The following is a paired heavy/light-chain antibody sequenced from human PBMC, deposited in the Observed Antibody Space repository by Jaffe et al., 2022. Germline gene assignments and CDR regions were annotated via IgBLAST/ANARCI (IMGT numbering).Heavy chain of an antibody. D-gene: IGHD1-26*01. J-gene: IGHJ4*02. Sequence: QVQLQESGPGLVKPSETLSLTCAVSGYSISSGYYWGWIRQPPGKGLEWIGSIYHSGSTYYNPSLKSRVTISVDTSKNQFSLKLSSVTAADTAVYYCARVNGGPLGWRYYFDYWGQGTLVTVSS. CDR2: IYHSGST. V-gene: IGHV4-38-2*01. CDR1: GYSISSGYY. CDR3: ARVNGGPLGWRYYFDY.
Light chain of an antibody. J-gene: IGLJ1*01. Sequence: SYVLTQPPSVSVAPGKTARITCGGNNIGSKSVHWYQQKPGQAPVLVIYYDSDRPSGIPERFSGSNSGNTATLTISRVEAGDEADYYCQVWDSSSDQGVFGTGTKVTVL. CDR2: YDS. V-gene: IGLV3-21*04. CDR3: QVWDSSSDQGV. CDR1: NIGSKS.